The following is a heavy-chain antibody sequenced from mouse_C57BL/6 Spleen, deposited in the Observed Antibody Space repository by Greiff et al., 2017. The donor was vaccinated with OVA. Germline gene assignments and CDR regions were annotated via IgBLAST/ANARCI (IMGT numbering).Heavy chain of an antibody. CDR3: ARSPYDYDEDY. V-gene: IGHV1-80*01. Sequence: QVQLKESGAELVKPGASVKISCKASGYAFSSYWMNWVKQRPGKGLEWIGQIYPGDGDTNYNGKFKGKATLTADKSSSTAYMQLSSLTSEDSAVDFCARSPYDYDEDYWGQGTTLTVSS. CDR2: IYPGDGDT. D-gene: IGHD2-4*01. J-gene: IGHJ2*01. CDR1: GYAFSSYW.